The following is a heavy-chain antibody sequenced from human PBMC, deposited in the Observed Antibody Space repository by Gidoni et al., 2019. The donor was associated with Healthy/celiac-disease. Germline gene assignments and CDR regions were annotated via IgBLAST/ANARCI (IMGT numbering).Heavy chain of an antibody. CDR3: ASSRTLLYGMDV. J-gene: IGHJ6*02. V-gene: IGHV1-8*01. Sequence: QVQQVQSGAEVKTPGDSVQVSRKASGDPFTSYDINWVRQATGQGLEWMGWLNPNSGNTGYAQKFQGRVTMTKNTSISTAYMELSSLRSEDTAVYYCASSRTLLYGMDVWGQGTTVTVSS. CDR2: LNPNSGNT. CDR1: GDPFTSYD. D-gene: IGHD2-15*01.